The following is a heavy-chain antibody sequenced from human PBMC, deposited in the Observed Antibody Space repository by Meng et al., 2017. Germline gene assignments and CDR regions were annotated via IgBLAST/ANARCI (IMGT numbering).Heavy chain of an antibody. Sequence: GESLKISCAASGFTVSSNYMSWVRQAPGKGLEWVSVIYSGGSTYYAVSVKGRFTISRDNSKNTLYLQMNSLRAEDTAVYYCAREMRGNMGRDYWGQGTLVTVSS. CDR3: AREMRGNMGRDY. CDR1: GFTVSSNY. V-gene: IGHV3-53*01. CDR2: IYSGGST. D-gene: IGHD3-10*01. J-gene: IGHJ4*02.